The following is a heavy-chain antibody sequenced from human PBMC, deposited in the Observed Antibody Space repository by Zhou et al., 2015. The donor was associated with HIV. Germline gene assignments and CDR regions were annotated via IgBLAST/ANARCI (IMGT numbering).Heavy chain of an antibody. CDR3: ARSTRVPDYYYGMDV. CDR1: GGSFGTYV. Sequence: QMQLVQSGAEVRKSGSSVKVSCKASGGSFGTYVISWVRQAPGQGLEWMGGIIPILGTAKYAQKFQGRVTLTADRSTSTAYMEVRSLRSEDTAVYYCARSTRVPDYYYGMDVWDQGP. V-gene: IGHV1-69*06. CDR2: IIPILGTA. D-gene: IGHD4-17*01. J-gene: IGHJ6*02.